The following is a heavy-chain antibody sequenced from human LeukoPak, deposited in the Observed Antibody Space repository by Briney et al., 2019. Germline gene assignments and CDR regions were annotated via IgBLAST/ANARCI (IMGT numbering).Heavy chain of an antibody. V-gene: IGHV3-7*01. Sequence: PGGSLRLSCAASGFAFSRYWMSWVRQAPGKGLEWVANIKQDGSEKYYVDSVKGRFTISRDNAKNSLYLQMNSLRAEDTAVYYCARDASAAGMLRYYMDVWGKGTTVTVSS. D-gene: IGHD6-13*01. CDR3: ARDASAAGMLRYYMDV. J-gene: IGHJ6*03. CDR1: GFAFSRYW. CDR2: IKQDGSEK.